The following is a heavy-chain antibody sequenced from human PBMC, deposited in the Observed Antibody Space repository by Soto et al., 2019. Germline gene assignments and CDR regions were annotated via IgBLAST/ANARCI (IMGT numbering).Heavy chain of an antibody. V-gene: IGHV4-59*08. D-gene: IGHD5-12*01. CDR3: ARQGYNDYDFAFAS. CDR1: GVSISSYY. J-gene: IGHJ3*02. Sequence: QVQLQESGPGLVKPSETLSLTCTVSGVSISSYYWSWIRQPPGKGLEWIGYIYYIGSTNYNPSLKSRVTISGETSKNQFSLKLSSVTAPDTAIYYCARQGYNDYDFAFASWGQGTMVTVSS. CDR2: IYYIGST.